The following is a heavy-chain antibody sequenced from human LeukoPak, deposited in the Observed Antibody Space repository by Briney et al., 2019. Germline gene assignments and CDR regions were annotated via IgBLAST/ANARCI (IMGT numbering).Heavy chain of an antibody. CDR2: ISYDGSNK. Sequence: GGSLRLSCAASGFTFSSYAMHWVRQAPGKGLEWVAVISYDGSNKYYADSVKGRFTISRDNSKNTLYLQMNSLRAEDTAVYYCAKGVAAAGIVTAFDIWGQGTMVTVSS. J-gene: IGHJ3*02. D-gene: IGHD6-13*01. V-gene: IGHV3-30*04. CDR1: GFTFSSYA. CDR3: AKGVAAAGIVTAFDI.